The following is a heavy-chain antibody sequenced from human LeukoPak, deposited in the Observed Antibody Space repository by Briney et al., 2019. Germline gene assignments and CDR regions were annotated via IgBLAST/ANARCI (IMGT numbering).Heavy chain of an antibody. Sequence: KSSETLSLTCTVSGGSISSYYWSWIRQPPGKGLEWIGYIYYSGSTNYNPSLKSRVTISVDTSKNQFSLKLSSVTAADTAVYYCARHEWWDYDSSGYFTQWGQGTLVTVSS. CDR1: GGSISSYY. V-gene: IGHV4-59*08. D-gene: IGHD3-22*01. J-gene: IGHJ4*02. CDR3: ARHEWWDYDSSGYFTQ. CDR2: IYYSGST.